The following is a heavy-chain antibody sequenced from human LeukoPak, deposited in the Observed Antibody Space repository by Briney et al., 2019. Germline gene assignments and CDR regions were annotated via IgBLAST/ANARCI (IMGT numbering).Heavy chain of an antibody. CDR2: IYYSGST. V-gene: IGHV4-61*01. D-gene: IGHD2-2*01. J-gene: IGHJ6*02. CDR3: ARDLVGSTSYGMDV. Sequence: SETLSLTCTVSGGSISGSSYYWSWIRQPPGKGLEWIGYIYYSGSTNYNPSLKSRVTISVDTSKNQFSLKLSSVTAADTAVYYCARDLVGSTSYGMDVWGQGTTVTVSS. CDR1: GGSISGSSYY.